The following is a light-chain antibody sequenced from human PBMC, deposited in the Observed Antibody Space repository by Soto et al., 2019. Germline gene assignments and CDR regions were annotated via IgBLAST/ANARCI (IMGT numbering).Light chain of an antibody. V-gene: IGLV2-14*01. CDR1: SSDVGGYNY. CDR3: SSYTSSANPVV. CDR2: EVS. Sequence: QSALTQPASVSGSPGQSITISCTGTSSDVGGYNYVSWYQQHPGKAPKLMIYEVSNRPSGVSNRFSGSKSGNTASLTISGLQAEDEADYYCSSYTSSANPVVFGGGTKLNVL. J-gene: IGLJ2*01.